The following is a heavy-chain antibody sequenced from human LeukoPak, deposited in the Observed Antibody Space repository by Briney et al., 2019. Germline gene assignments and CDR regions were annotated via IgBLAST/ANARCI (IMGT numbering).Heavy chain of an antibody. D-gene: IGHD3-16*01. CDR1: VYPFSSHC. CDR2: ISSDGSST. Sequence: GGPVSLFCAASVYPFSSHCVLCVRHAPGRAMVWVSRISSDGSSTIYADSVKGRFTISRDNAKNTLYLQMNSLRAEYTAVYYCARDWGGYGPTSHDYWGQGTLVTVSS. J-gene: IGHJ4*02. V-gene: IGHV3-74*01. CDR3: ARDWGGYGPTSHDY.